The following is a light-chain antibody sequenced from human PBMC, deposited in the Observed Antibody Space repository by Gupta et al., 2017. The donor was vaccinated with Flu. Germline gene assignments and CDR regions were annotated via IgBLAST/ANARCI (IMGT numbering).Light chain of an antibody. CDR3: QQSDSAPPT. J-gene: IGKJ2*01. CDR1: QTISRY. CDR2: AAS. Sequence: DIQMTQSPSSLSASVGDRVTITCRASQTISRYLHWFQQKPGKAPKVLIFAASSLQSGVPSRFSGSGSGTDFTLTISNLQPEDSAIYFCQQSDSAPPTFGQGTKLEIK. V-gene: IGKV1-39*01.